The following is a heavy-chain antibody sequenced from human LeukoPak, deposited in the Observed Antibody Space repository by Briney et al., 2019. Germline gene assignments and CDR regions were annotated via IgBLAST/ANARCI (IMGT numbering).Heavy chain of an antibody. Sequence: LSETLSLTCTVSGGSISSYYWSWIRQPAGKGLEWIGRIYTSESTNYNPSLKSRVTMSVDTSKNQFSLKLSSVTAADTAVYYCASTPLGYCSGGSCYDGATFDYWGQGTLVAVSS. D-gene: IGHD2-15*01. CDR2: IYTSEST. CDR3: ASTPLGYCSGGSCYDGATFDY. CDR1: GGSISSYY. V-gene: IGHV4-4*07. J-gene: IGHJ4*02.